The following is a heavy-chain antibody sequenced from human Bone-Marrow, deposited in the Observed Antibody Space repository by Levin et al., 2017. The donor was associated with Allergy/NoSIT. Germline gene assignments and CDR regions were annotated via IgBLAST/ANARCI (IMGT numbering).Heavy chain of an antibody. CDR1: GFTFNDYA. CDR3: VKDRAHHPGWYSGSNSNYFDY. D-gene: IGHD1-26*01. CDR2: ISWNSGRI. Sequence: RTGGSLRLSCAASGFTFNDYAMHWVRQAPGKGLEWVSGISWNSGRIGYADSVKGRFTLSRDNAKKSLYLQMNSLRVEDTALYYCVKDRAHHPGWYSGSNSNYFDYWGQGILVTVSS. V-gene: IGHV3-9*01. J-gene: IGHJ4*02.